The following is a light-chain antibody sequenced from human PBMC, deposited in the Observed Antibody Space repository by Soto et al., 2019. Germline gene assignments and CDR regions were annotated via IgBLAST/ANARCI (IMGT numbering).Light chain of an antibody. CDR2: NAS. CDR3: QQRSNWPLT. J-gene: IGKJ4*01. Sequence: EIVLTQSPATLSLSPGERATLSYRASQSVSKYLAWYQHKPGQAPRLLIYNASNRATGIPARFSGSGSGTDFTLTISSLEPEDFAVYYCQQRSNWPLTFGGGTKVEIK. V-gene: IGKV3-11*01. CDR1: QSVSKY.